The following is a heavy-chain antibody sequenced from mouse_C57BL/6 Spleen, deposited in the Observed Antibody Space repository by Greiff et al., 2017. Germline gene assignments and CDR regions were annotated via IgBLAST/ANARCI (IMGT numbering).Heavy chain of an antibody. J-gene: IGHJ1*03. CDR3: AIYYDYDGYFDV. V-gene: IGHV3-1*01. CDR1: GYSITSGYD. CDR2: ISYSGST. Sequence: VQLTESGPGMVKPSQSLSLTCTVTGYSITSGYDWHWIRHFPGNKLEWMGYISYSGSTNYNPSLKSRISITHDTSKNHFFLKLNSVTTEDTATYYCAIYYDYDGYFDVWGTGTTVTVSS. D-gene: IGHD2-4*01.